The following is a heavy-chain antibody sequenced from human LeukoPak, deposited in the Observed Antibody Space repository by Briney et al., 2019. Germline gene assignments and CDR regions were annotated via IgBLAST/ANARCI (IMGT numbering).Heavy chain of an antibody. CDR2: MNRDPI. D-gene: IGHD3-22*01. Sequence: GGSLRLSSAASGFTFIGTSMNWVRQAPGKGLEWVASMNRDPIYYADSVKGRFTISRDNAKNSVYLQMNCLLAEDTAVYFCARDTYFYDTSGYYINDLWGQGTLVTVSS. J-gene: IGHJ5*02. CDR3: ARDTYFYDTSGYYINDL. V-gene: IGHV3-69-1*01. CDR1: GFTFIGTS.